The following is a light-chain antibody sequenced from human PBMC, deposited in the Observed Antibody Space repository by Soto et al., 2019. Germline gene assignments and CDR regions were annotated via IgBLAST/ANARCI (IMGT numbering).Light chain of an antibody. CDR2: GAS. CDR1: QSVSSTY. V-gene: IGKV3-20*01. Sequence: EIVLTQSPGTLSLSPRERATLSCSASQSVSSTYLAWYQQKPGQAPRLLIYGASSRATGIPDRFSGSESGTDFTLTISRLEPEDFAVYYCQRYDISPFPFGQGTKLEIK. J-gene: IGKJ2*01. CDR3: QRYDISPFP.